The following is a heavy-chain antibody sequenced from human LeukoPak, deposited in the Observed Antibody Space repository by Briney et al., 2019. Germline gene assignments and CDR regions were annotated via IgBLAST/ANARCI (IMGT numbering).Heavy chain of an antibody. CDR1: GGSLSSSSYY. J-gene: IGHJ5*02. Sequence: SETLSLTCTVSGGSLSSSSYYWGWIRQPPGKGLEWIGSSYYSGSTYYNPSLKSRVTISVDTSKNQFSLKLSSVAAADTAEYYCASGTHSTEFDPWGQGTLVTVSS. V-gene: IGHV4-39*01. CDR3: ASGTHSTEFDP. CDR2: SYYSGST. D-gene: IGHD3-10*01.